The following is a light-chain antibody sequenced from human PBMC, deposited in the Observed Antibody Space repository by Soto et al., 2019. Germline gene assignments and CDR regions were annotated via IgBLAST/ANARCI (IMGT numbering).Light chain of an antibody. V-gene: IGKV1-5*01. CDR2: DAS. CDR3: QQYNSYSSPLT. J-gene: IGKJ4*01. Sequence: DIQMTQSPSTLSASVGDRVTIACRASQSISSWLAWYQQKPGKAPKLLIYDASSLESGVPSRFSGSGSGTEFTLTISSLQPDDFATYDCQQYNSYSSPLTFGGGTEVEIK. CDR1: QSISSW.